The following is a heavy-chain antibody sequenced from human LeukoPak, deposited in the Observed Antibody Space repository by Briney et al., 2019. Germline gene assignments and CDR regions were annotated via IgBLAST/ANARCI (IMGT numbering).Heavy chain of an antibody. CDR3: ARLDASGLDY. Sequence: GGSLRLSCAASGFTFSSYEMNWVRQAPGKGLEWVSYISGSGRTIYYANSVKGRFTISRDNAKNSLYLQMNSLRADDTAVYYCARLDASGLDYWGQGTLVTVST. CDR1: GFTFSSYE. J-gene: IGHJ4*02. D-gene: IGHD6-19*01. V-gene: IGHV3-48*03. CDR2: ISGSGRTI.